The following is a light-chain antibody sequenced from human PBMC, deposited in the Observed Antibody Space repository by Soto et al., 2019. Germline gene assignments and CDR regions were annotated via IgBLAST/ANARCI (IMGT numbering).Light chain of an antibody. J-gene: IGKJ1*01. V-gene: IGKV1-5*03. CDR2: KAS. CDR3: QQYNSYPRT. Sequence: DNQMTQSPSTLSVSVGDRVTITCRASQTISSWLAWYQQKPGKAPKLLIYKASSLESGVPSRFSGSGSGTEFTLTISSLQPDDFATYYCQQYNSYPRTFGQGTKVDNK. CDR1: QTISSW.